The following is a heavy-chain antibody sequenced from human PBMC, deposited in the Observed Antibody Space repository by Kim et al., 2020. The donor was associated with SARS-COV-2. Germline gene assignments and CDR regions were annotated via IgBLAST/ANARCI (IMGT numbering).Heavy chain of an antibody. CDR1: GGSISSSNW. Sequence: SETLSLTCAVSGGSISSSNWWSWVRQPPGKGLEWIGEIYHSGSTNYNPSLKSRVTISVDKSKNQFSLKLSSVTAADTAVYYCARMVVVVVAATTDYYYYYGMDVWGQGTTVTVSS. V-gene: IGHV4-4*02. D-gene: IGHD2-15*01. CDR2: IYHSGST. J-gene: IGHJ6*02. CDR3: ARMVVVVVAATTDYYYYYGMDV.